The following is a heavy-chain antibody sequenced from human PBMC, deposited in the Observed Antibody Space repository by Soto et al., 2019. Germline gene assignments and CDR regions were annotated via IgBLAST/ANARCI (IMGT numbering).Heavy chain of an antibody. D-gene: IGHD5-12*01. Sequence: ASVKVSCKASGYTFTGYYMHWARQAPGQGLEWMGWINPNSGGTDYAQKFQGRVTMIRDTSISTAYMELSRLRSDDTAVYYCARGYSGDDYFDYWGQGSLVTVSS. CDR1: GYTFTGYY. CDR3: ARGYSGDDYFDY. J-gene: IGHJ4*02. V-gene: IGHV1-2*02. CDR2: INPNSGGT.